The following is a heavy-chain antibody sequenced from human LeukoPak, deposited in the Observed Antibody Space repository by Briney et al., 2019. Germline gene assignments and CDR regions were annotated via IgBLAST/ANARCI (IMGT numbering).Heavy chain of an antibody. CDR1: GFTFSGHW. J-gene: IGHJ3*01. V-gene: IGHV3-7*01. CDR3: VAWGNSGSS. D-gene: IGHD1-26*01. CDR2: MNGDGSQI. Sequence: GGSLRLSCAASGFTFSGHWMSWVRQALAKGLEWVAHMNGDGSQIYYMDFVKGRFTISRDNAKNSLYLQMNGLRAEDTAGYYCVAWGNSGSSWGQGTMVIVSS.